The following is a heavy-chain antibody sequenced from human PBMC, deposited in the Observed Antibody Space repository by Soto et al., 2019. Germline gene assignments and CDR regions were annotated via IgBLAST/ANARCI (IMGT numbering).Heavy chain of an antibody. CDR2: IIPIFGTA. D-gene: IGHD3-3*01. CDR3: ARDLRPNYDFNTYYGMDV. V-gene: IGHV1-69*01. J-gene: IGHJ6*02. Sequence: QVQLVQSGAEVKKPGSSVKVSCKASGGTFSSYAISWVRQAPGQGLEWMGGIIPIFGTANYAQKFQGRVTITADESTSTAYMELSSLRSEDTAVYYCARDLRPNYDFNTYYGMDVWGQGTTVTVSS. CDR1: GGTFSSYA.